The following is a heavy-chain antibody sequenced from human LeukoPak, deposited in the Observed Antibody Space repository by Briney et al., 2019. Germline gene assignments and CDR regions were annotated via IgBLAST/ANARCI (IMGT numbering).Heavy chain of an antibody. CDR1: GFTFSGYG. Sequence: GGSLRLSCAASGFTFSGYGMHWVRQAPGKGLEWVAVIWYDGSNKYYADSVKGRFTISRDNSKNTLYLQMNSLRAEDTAVYYCAKDLITMVRGVMVPFDYWGQGTLVTVSS. J-gene: IGHJ4*02. CDR3: AKDLITMVRGVMVPFDY. CDR2: IWYDGSNK. D-gene: IGHD3-10*01. V-gene: IGHV3-33*06.